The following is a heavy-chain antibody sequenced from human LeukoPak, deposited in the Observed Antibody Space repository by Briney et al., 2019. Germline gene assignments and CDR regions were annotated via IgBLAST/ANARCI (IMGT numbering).Heavy chain of an antibody. D-gene: IGHD3-22*01. Sequence: GGSLRLSCAASGFTFSSYAMSWVRQAPGKGLEWVSAISGSGGSTYYADSVKGRFTISRDNSKNTLYLQMNSLRAEDTAVYYCAKDRAVTSDYYDSPSDAFDIWGQGTMVTVSS. V-gene: IGHV3-23*01. CDR2: ISGSGGST. CDR1: GFTFSSYA. CDR3: AKDRAVTSDYYDSPSDAFDI. J-gene: IGHJ3*02.